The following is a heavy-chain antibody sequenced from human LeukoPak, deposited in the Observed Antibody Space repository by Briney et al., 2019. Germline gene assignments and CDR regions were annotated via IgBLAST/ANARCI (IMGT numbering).Heavy chain of an antibody. CDR2: ISAYNGNT. V-gene: IGHV1-18*01. CDR1: GYTFTSYG. CDR3: ARDPITMVRGAPPHWFDP. J-gene: IGHJ5*02. D-gene: IGHD3-10*01. Sequence: ASVKVSCKASGYTFTSYGISWVRQAPGQGLEWMGWISAYNGNTNYAQKLQGRVTMTTDTSTSTAYMELSSLRSEDTTVYYCARDPITMVRGAPPHWFDPWGQGTLVTVSS.